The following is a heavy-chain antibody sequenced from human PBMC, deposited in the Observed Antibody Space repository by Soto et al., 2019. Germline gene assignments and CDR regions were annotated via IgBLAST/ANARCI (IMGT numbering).Heavy chain of an antibody. V-gene: IGHV4-30-4*01. CDR2: IDDGGST. J-gene: IGHJ4*02. Sequence: QVQLQESGPGLVKPSQTLSLTCTVSGGSIRTGNYCWSWMRQPPDKGLEWIGHIDDGGSTYNNPSLKSRVTLSLDTSKNQFSLNLSSVSAADTAVYYCTRGPSGDKVDYWGQGTLVTVSS. CDR3: TRGPSGDKVDY. D-gene: IGHD7-27*01. CDR1: GGSIRTGNYC.